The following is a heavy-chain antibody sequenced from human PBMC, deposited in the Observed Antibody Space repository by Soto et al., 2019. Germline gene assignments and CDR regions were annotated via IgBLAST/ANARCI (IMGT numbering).Heavy chain of an antibody. V-gene: IGHV4-59*01. CDR2: IYYSGSA. Sequence: PSETLSLTCTISGGSISGFYWRWIRQPPGKGLEWIGNIYYSGSANYDPSLRSRVTISLNTSKNQFSLNLNSVTAADTAIYYCARWTYCGGDCYWLDFWGQG. J-gene: IGHJ4*02. CDR1: GGSISGFY. D-gene: IGHD2-21*02. CDR3: ARWTYCGGDCYWLDF.